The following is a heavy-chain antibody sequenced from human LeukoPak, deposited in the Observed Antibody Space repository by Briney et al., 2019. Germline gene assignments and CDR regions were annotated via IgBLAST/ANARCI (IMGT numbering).Heavy chain of an antibody. CDR1: GGSFSGYY. Sequence: PETLSLTCAVYGGSFSGYYWSWIRQPPGKGLEWIGEINHSGSTNYNPSLKSRVTITVDTSKNQFSLKLSSVTAADTAVYYCARGQPRAAVAGTLRHWGQGTLVTVSS. CDR2: INHSGST. CDR3: ARGQPRAAVAGTLRH. J-gene: IGHJ4*02. D-gene: IGHD6-19*01. V-gene: IGHV4-34*01.